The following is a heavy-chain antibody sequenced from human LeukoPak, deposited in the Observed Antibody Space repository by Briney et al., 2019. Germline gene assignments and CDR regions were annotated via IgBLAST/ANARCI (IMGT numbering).Heavy chain of an antibody. D-gene: IGHD5-12*01. CDR2: VSGRAVRT. J-gene: IGHJ3*02. CDR1: GFTFSSYA. Sequence: PGGSLRLSCAASGFTFSSYAMSWVRRAPRKGLECGSTVSGRAVRTHYADSLKGRFTISRENSKDTLYLQMNSLRAEDKAVYYCAKDRRGFSGYDPYDDFDIWGQGTMVTVSS. CDR3: AKDRRGFSGYDPYDDFDI. V-gene: IGHV3-23*01.